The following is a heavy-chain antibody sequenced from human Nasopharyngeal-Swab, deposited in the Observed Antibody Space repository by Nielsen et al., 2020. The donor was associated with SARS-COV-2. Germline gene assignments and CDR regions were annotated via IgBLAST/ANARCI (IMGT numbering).Heavy chain of an antibody. CDR3: ARGTWYSSSGASYYYYYGMDV. CDR1: GFTFSNYW. J-gene: IGHJ6*02. CDR2: IKQDGSET. Sequence: GGSLRLSCAASGFTFSNYWMNWVRQTPGKGLEWVAIIKQDGSETYYVDSVKGRFTISRDNAKNSLYLQMNSLRAEDTAVYYCARGTWYSSSGASYYYYYGMDVWGQGTTVTVSS. V-gene: IGHV3-7*01. D-gene: IGHD6-13*01.